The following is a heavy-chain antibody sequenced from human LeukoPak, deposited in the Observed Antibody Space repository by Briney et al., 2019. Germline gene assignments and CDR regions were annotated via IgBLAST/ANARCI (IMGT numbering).Heavy chain of an antibody. V-gene: IGHV3-33*01. Sequence: PGGSLRLSCAASGFTFRSYGMHWVRQAPGKGLEWVAVIWYDGSNKYYADSVKGRFTISRDNSKNTLYLQMNSLRAEDTAVYYCARSDSSSWYPSYYYYGMDVWGQGTTVTVSS. J-gene: IGHJ6*02. D-gene: IGHD6-13*01. CDR1: GFTFRSYG. CDR2: IWYDGSNK. CDR3: ARSDSSSWYPSYYYYGMDV.